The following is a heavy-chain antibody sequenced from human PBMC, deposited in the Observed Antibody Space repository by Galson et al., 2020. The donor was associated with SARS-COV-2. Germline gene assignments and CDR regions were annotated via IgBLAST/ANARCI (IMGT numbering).Heavy chain of an antibody. V-gene: IGHV3-43*01. Sequence: GESLKISCAASGFTIDDYTMHWVRQAPGKGLEWVALISWDGERTFYADSVEGRFTISRDNSKNSLDLQMSSLRTEDTALYYCSARYYYETSAHFYLGALDIWGEGTKVSV. CDR1: GFTIDDYT. CDR2: ISWDGERT. J-gene: IGHJ3*02. CDR3: SARYYYETSAHFYLGALDI. D-gene: IGHD3-22*01.